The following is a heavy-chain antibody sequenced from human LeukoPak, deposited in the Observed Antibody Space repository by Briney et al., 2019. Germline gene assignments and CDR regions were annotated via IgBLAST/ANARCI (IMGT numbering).Heavy chain of an antibody. CDR1: AFTFRCFW. CDR2: IKQDGSEQ. Sequence: PGGSLRLSCAASAFTFRCFWMSWVRPGPGKGLEWVANIKQDGSEQYYVDSVKGRFTISTDNATNSPVLQMNSLRSEDTAVHYCARAGGYYYDSSGYYYAEEYYFDYWGQGTLVTVSS. V-gene: IGHV3-7*05. J-gene: IGHJ4*02. CDR3: ARAGGYYYDSSGYYYAEEYYFDY. D-gene: IGHD3-22*01.